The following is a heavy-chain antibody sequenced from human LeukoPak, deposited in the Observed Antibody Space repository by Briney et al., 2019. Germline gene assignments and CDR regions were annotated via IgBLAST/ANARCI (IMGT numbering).Heavy chain of an antibody. V-gene: IGHV3-48*04. Sequence: PGGSLRLSCAASGFTFSSYAMSWVRQAPGKGLEWVSYISSSSSTIYYADSVKGRFTISRDNAKNSLYLQMNSLRAEDTAVYYCARSRGWPQGYWGQGTLVTVSS. CDR3: ARSRGWPQGY. D-gene: IGHD6-19*01. CDR2: ISSSSSTI. CDR1: GFTFSSYA. J-gene: IGHJ4*02.